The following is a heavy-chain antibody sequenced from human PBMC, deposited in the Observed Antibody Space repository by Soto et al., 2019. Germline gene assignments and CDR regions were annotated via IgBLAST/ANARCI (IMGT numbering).Heavy chain of an antibody. J-gene: IGHJ6*02. D-gene: IGHD1-26*01. Sequence: EVQLLESGGGLVQPGGSLRLSCAASGFTFSSKPMSGVRQAPGKGLGGVSIISGGGGNAYYADSVKGRFSISRDNSKNTLRLQMNSLRADDTAVYYCAKDGASGSYPPYYYFGMDVWGQGTTVTVSS. CDR3: AKDGASGSYPPYYYFGMDV. CDR2: ISGGGGNA. CDR1: GFTFSSKP. V-gene: IGHV3-23*01.